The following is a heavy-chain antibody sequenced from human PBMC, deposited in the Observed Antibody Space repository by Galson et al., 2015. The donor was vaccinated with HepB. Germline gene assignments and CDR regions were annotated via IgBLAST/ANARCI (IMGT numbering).Heavy chain of an antibody. V-gene: IGHV3-30*18. CDR2: ISYDGSNK. J-gene: IGHJ3*02. CDR1: GFTFSSYG. D-gene: IGHD3-22*01. CDR3: ANPIVVVRGAFDI. Sequence: SLRLSCAASGFTFSSYGMHWVRQAPGKGLEWVAVISYDGSNKYYADSVKGRFTISRDNSKNTLYLQMNSLRAEDTAVYYCANPIVVVRGAFDIWGQGTMVTVSS.